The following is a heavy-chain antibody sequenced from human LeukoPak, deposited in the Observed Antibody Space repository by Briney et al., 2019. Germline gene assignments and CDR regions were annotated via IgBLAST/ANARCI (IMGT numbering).Heavy chain of an antibody. V-gene: IGHV3-21*01. CDR1: GFTFSRNS. CDR2: ISTSSSYI. J-gene: IGHJ4*02. CDR3: ARGSSSWYCCDY. D-gene: IGHD6-13*01. Sequence: GGSLRLSCAASGFTFSRNSMNWVRQAPGKGLEWVSSISTSSSYIHYADSVKGRFTTSRDNAKNSLYLQMNSLRAEDTAVYYCARGSSSWYCCDYWGQGTLVTVSS.